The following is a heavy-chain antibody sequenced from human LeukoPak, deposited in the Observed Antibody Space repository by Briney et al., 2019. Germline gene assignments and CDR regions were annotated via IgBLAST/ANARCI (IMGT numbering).Heavy chain of an antibody. V-gene: IGHV4-34*01. Sequence: SETLSFTCAVYGGSFSGYYWSWIRQPPGKGLEWIGEINHSGSTNYNPSLKSRVTISVDTSKNQFSLKLSSVTAADTAVYYCARAFGIAQNYYFDYWGQGTLVTVSS. J-gene: IGHJ4*02. D-gene: IGHD6-13*01. CDR2: INHSGST. CDR1: GGSFSGYY. CDR3: ARAFGIAQNYYFDY.